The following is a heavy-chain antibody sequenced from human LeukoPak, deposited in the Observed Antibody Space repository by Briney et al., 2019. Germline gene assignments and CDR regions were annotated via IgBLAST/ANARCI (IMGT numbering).Heavy chain of an antibody. CDR3: ARSQLELHYYYYYYMDV. D-gene: IGHD1-7*01. CDR1: GGSISSYY. Sequence: SETLSLTCTVSGGSISSYYWSWIRQPPGKGLEWIGYIYYSGSTNYNPSLKSRVTISVDTSKNQFSLKLSSVTTADTAVYYCARSQLELHYYYYYYMDVWGKGTTVTVSS. V-gene: IGHV4-59*12. J-gene: IGHJ6*03. CDR2: IYYSGST.